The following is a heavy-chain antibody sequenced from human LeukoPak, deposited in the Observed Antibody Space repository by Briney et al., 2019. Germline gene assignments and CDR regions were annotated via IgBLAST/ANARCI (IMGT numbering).Heavy chain of an antibody. V-gene: IGHV4-59*01. D-gene: IGHD2-15*01. J-gene: IGHJ4*02. CDR2: INSNGRT. CDR3: ARVMASGQSDS. CDR1: GGSINNYY. Sequence: PSETLSLTCTVSGGSINNYYWSWIRQPPEKGMEWIGYINSNGRTNYNPSLKGRVTISVDTSKNQFSMKLTSVTAADTAVYYCARVMASGQSDSWGQGALVTVSS.